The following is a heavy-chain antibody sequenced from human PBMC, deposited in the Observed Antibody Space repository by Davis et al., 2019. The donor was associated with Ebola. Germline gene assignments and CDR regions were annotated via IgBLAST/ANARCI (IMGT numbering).Heavy chain of an antibody. CDR3: ARVSRKISTGWYRFDAFDI. CDR2: IKQDGSEK. CDR1: GFTFGNAW. Sequence: GESLKISCAASGFTFGNAWMSWVRQAPGKGLEWVANIKQDGSEKYYVDSVKGRFTISRDDAKSSLYLQMNSLRAEDTAVYYCARVSRKISTGWYRFDAFDIWGQGTLVTVSS. J-gene: IGHJ3*02. V-gene: IGHV3-7*01. D-gene: IGHD6-19*01.